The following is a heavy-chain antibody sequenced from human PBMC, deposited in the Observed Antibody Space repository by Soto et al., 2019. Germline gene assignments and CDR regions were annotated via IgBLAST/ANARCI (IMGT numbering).Heavy chain of an antibody. D-gene: IGHD3-9*01. CDR1: GYTFTGYY. V-gene: IGHV1-2*02. J-gene: IGHJ4*02. Sequence: QVQLVQSGAEVKKPGASVKVSCKASGYTFTGYYMHWVRQAPGQGLEWMGWINPNSGGTNYAQKFQGRVTMTRDTSISTAYMELSRLRSDDTAVYYCARAYYDIFSPGPGEMDYWGQGTLVTVSS. CDR3: ARAYYDIFSPGPGEMDY. CDR2: INPNSGGT.